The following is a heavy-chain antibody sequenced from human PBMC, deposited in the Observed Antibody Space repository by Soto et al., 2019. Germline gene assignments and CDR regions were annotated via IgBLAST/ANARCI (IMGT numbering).Heavy chain of an antibody. J-gene: IGHJ6*02. CDR1: GGSISSGGYS. D-gene: IGHD4-17*01. Sequence: SETLSLTCAVSGGSISSGGYSWSWIRQPPGKGLEWIGYIYHSGSTYYNPSLKSRVTISVDRSKNQFSLKLSSVTAADTAVYYCARAPTVTTTHHYYYYGMDVWGQGATVTVSS. V-gene: IGHV4-30-2*01. CDR2: IYHSGST. CDR3: ARAPTVTTTHHYYYYGMDV.